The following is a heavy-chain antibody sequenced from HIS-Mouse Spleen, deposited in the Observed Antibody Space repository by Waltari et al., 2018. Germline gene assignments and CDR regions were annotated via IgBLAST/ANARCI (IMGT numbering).Heavy chain of an antibody. Sequence: QLQLQESGPGLVKPSETLSLTCTVSGGSISSSSYYWGWIRQPPGKGMEWIGSIYYSGRTYDNPSLKSRGTISVDTSKNQFSLKLSSVTAADTAVYYCAREIPYSSSWYDWYFDLWGRGTLVTVSS. CDR2: IYYSGRT. J-gene: IGHJ2*01. CDR3: AREIPYSSSWYDWYFDL. V-gene: IGHV4-39*07. D-gene: IGHD6-13*01. CDR1: GGSISSSSYY.